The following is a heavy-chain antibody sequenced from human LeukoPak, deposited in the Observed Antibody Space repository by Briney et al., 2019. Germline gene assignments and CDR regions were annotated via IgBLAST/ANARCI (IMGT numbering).Heavy chain of an antibody. D-gene: IGHD4-11*01. V-gene: IGHV4-30-4*01. CDR1: GGSISSGDYY. CDR2: IYYSGST. J-gene: IGHJ5*02. Sequence: SQTLPLTCTVSGGSISSGDYYWSWIRQPPGKGLEWIGYIYYSGSTYYNPSLKSRVTISVDTSKNQFSLKLSSVTAADTAVYYCARGLTTVTSYNWFDPWGQGTLVTVSS. CDR3: ARGLTTVTSYNWFDP.